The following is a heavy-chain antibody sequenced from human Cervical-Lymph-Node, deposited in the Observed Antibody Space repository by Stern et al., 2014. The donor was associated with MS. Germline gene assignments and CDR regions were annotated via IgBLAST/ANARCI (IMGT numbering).Heavy chain of an antibody. CDR3: ATERGNTYCFDN. CDR2: ISPLFGKA. J-gene: IGHJ4*02. Sequence: VQLVQSGAEVKKPGSSVKVSCKASGGTFNRYVFSWVRQAPGQGLEWMGVISPLFGKANYAQKFQGRVSLTADESASTTYMEVTSLRSEDTAIYYCATERGNTYCFDNWGQGTLVTVSS. CDR1: GGTFNRYV. V-gene: IGHV1-69*01. D-gene: IGHD1/OR15-1a*01.